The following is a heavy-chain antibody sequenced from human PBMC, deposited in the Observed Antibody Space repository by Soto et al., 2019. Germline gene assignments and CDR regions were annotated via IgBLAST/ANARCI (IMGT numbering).Heavy chain of an antibody. Sequence: PSETLSLTCTVSGGSISSGGYYWTWIRQHLGQGLEWIAYIYHSGYTFYNPSLKSRVTMSVDTSKNQFSLKLRSVTAADTAVYYCARASMIVVVIDYWGQGTLVTVSS. CDR3: ARASMIVVVIDY. CDR2: IYHSGYT. V-gene: IGHV4-31*03. J-gene: IGHJ4*02. CDR1: GGSISSGGYY. D-gene: IGHD3-22*01.